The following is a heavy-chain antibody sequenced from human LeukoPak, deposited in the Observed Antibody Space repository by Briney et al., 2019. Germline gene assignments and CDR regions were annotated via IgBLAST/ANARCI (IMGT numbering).Heavy chain of an antibody. CDR3: ARHSEDVVVDYTAMFFDY. V-gene: IGHV4-39*01. D-gene: IGHD5-18*01. CDR2: IYYSGST. J-gene: IGHJ4*02. CDR1: GGSISSSSYY. Sequence: SETLSLTCTVSGGSISSSSYYWGWIRQPPGTGLERIGSIYYSGSTYYNPSLKSRVTISVDTSKNQFSLKLSSVTAADTAVYYCARHSEDVVVDYTAMFFDYWGQGSLVTVSS.